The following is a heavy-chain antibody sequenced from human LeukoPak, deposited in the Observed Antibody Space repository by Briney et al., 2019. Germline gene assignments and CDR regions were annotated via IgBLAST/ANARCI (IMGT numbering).Heavy chain of an antibody. Sequence: SETLSLTCVVYGGSFSVYYWSWIRQPPGKGLEWIGEVNDSGSTNYNPSLTSRVTLSVDTSKNQFSLKLSSVTAADTAVYYCARGRGIAAAIDYWGQGTLVTVSS. D-gene: IGHD6-13*01. V-gene: IGHV4-34*01. J-gene: IGHJ4*02. CDR1: GGSFSVYY. CDR2: VNDSGST. CDR3: ARGRGIAAAIDY.